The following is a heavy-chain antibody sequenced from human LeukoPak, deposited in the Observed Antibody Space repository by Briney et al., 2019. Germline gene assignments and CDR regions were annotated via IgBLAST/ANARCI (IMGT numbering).Heavy chain of an antibody. V-gene: IGHV3-20*04. D-gene: IGHD6-13*01. CDR1: GFTFDDYG. CDR2: INWNGGST. CDR3: AKDRHSSSFYYYYGMDV. J-gene: IGHJ6*02. Sequence: GGSLRLSCAASGFTFDDYGMSWVRQAPGKGLEWVSGINWNGGSTGYADSVKGRFTISRDNSKNTLYLQMNSLRAEDTAVYYCAKDRHSSSFYYYYGMDVWGQGTTVTVSS.